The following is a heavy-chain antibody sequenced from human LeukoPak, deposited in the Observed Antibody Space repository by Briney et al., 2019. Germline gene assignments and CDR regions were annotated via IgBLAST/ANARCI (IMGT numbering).Heavy chain of an antibody. V-gene: IGHV1-69*06. J-gene: IGHJ6*03. CDR2: IIPIFGTA. CDR1: GGTFSSYA. CDR3: ARVLTATVTRPHYYYMDV. Sequence: GASVKVSCKASGGTFSSYAISWVRQAPGQGLEWMGGIIPIFGTANYAQKFQGRVTITADKSTSTAYMELSSLRSEDTAVYYCARVLTATVTRPHYYYMDVWGKGTTVTVSS. D-gene: IGHD4-17*01.